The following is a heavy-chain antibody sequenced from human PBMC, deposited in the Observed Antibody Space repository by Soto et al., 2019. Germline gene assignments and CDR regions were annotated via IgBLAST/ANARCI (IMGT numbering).Heavy chain of an antibody. CDR2: ISGSGGST. CDR3: ANPGSSWYYFDY. CDR1: GFTFSSYA. D-gene: IGHD6-13*01. J-gene: IGHJ4*02. Sequence: PGGSLRLSCAASGFTFSSYAMSWVRQAPGKGLEWVSAISGSGGSTYYADSVKGRFTISRDNSKNTLYLQMNSLRAEDTAVYYCANPGSSWYYFDYWGQGTLVTVSS. V-gene: IGHV3-23*01.